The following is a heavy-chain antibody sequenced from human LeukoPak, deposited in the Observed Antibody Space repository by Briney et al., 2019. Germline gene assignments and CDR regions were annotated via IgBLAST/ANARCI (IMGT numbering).Heavy chain of an antibody. CDR1: GFTFSSYS. CDR2: ISYDETEK. CDR3: AKETDIVAKGIDY. J-gene: IGHJ4*02. V-gene: IGHV3-30*04. Sequence: GGSLRLSCAASGFTFSSYSLHWVRQAPGKGLEWVTVISYDETEKYYADSVKGGFTISRDNSKNTLYLQMNSLRAEDTAVYYCAKETDIVAKGIDYWGQGTLVTVSS. D-gene: IGHD2-15*01.